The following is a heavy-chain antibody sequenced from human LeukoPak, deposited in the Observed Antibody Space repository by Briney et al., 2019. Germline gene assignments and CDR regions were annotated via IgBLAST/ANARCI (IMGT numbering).Heavy chain of an antibody. CDR1: GFSFGNYA. CDR3: AKDGAVGVVVPATMEFDP. D-gene: IGHD2-2*01. V-gene: IGHV3-23*01. Sequence: GGSLRLSCAASGFSFGNYAMTWVRQAPGKGLEWVSTISGSGGSTFYADSVKGRFTISRDNSKNTLYLRMSSLRAEDTAVYFCAKDGAVGVVVPATMEFDPWGQGTLVTVSS. CDR2: ISGSGGST. J-gene: IGHJ5*02.